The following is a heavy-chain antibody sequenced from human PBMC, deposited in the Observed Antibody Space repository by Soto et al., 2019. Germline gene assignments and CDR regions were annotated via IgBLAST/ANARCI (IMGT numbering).Heavy chain of an antibody. V-gene: IGHV3-9*01. CDR2: SSWNSANM. Sequence: GGCRRLSCSACVFTFDDYTMHWVRQAPGKGVEWVSGSSWNSANMNYADSVKARFTISRDNAKNSLTLQMNSLREEDTALYYCAKDISGRGSYYYYGLDVWGQGTTATASS. J-gene: IGHJ6*02. CDR1: VFTFDDYT. CDR3: AKDISGRGSYYYYGLDV. D-gene: IGHD3-16*01.